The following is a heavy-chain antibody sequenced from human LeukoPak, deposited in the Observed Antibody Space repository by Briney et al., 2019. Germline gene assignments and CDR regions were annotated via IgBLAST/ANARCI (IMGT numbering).Heavy chain of an antibody. CDR3: ARDSVAATPFDY. V-gene: IGHV4-4*07. J-gene: IGHJ4*02. D-gene: IGHD2-15*01. Sequence: SETLSLTCTVSGGSICGYYWSWIRQPAGKGLEWIGRIYTSGSTNYNPSLKSRVTMSVDTSKNQFSLKLSSVTAADTAVYYCARDSVAATPFDYWGQGTLVTVSS. CDR2: IYTSGST. CDR1: GGSICGYY.